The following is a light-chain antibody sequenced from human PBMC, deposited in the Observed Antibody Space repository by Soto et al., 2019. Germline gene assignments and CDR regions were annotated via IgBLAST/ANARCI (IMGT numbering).Light chain of an antibody. CDR2: GNS. CDR1: RSNIGAGYD. Sequence: QSVLTQPPSVSGAPGQRVTISCTGSRSNIGAGYDVHWYQQLPGTAPKLLIYGNSNRPSGVPDRFSGSKSGTSASLAMTGLQAEDEADYYCQSYDSSLSCVFGTGTKLTVL. V-gene: IGLV1-40*01. CDR3: QSYDSSLSCV. J-gene: IGLJ1*01.